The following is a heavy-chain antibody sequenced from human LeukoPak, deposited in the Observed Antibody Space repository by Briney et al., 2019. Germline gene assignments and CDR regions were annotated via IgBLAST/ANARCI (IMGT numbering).Heavy chain of an antibody. V-gene: IGHV3-21*01. CDR1: GFTFSSYS. D-gene: IGHD3-9*01. CDR3: ARNDILTIFDY. Sequence: AGGSLRLSCAASGFTFSSYSMDWVRQAPGKGLEWVSSISSSSSYIYYADSVKGRFTISRDNAKNSLYLQMNSLRAEDTAVYYCARNDILTIFDYWGQGTLVTVSS. CDR2: ISSSSSYI. J-gene: IGHJ4*02.